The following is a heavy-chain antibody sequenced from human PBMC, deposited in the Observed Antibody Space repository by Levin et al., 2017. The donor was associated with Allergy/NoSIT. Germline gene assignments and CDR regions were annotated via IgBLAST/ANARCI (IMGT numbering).Heavy chain of an antibody. CDR1: GGSISSYF. CDR2: IYYSGST. D-gene: IGHD6-19*01. CDR3: ARGFSGRGPNWFDP. Sequence: SETLSLTCTVSGGSISSYFWSWIRQPPGKGLEWIGYIYYSGSTNYNPSLKSRVTISVDTSKNQFSLKLSSVTAADTAVYYCARGFSGRGPNWFDPWGQGTLVTVSS. J-gene: IGHJ5*02. V-gene: IGHV4-59*01.